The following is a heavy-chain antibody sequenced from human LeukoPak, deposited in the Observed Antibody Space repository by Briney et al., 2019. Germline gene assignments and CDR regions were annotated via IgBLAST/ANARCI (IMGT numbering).Heavy chain of an antibody. CDR1: GYTFTSYD. V-gene: IGHV1-8*03. CDR2: MNPNSGNT. J-gene: IGHJ4*02. CDR3: ARGRRYNWNYEGDY. Sequence: ASVKVSCKASGYTFTSYDINWVRQATGQGLEWMGWMNPNSGNTGYAQKFQGRVTITRNTSISTAYMELSSLRSEDTAVYYCARGRRYNWNYEGDYWGQGTLVTVSS. D-gene: IGHD1-7*01.